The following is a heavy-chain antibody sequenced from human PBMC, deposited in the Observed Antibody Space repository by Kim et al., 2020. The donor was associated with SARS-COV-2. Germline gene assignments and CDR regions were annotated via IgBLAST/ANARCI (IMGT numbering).Heavy chain of an antibody. CDR3: AKVGTSVPGSKHFDF. V-gene: IGHV3-23*01. Sequence: GGSLRLSCAASGFTFSNYEMAWARQAPGRELEWVSPIGRRGVSTSYADSVKGRFTISRDNSKNTLYLQINSLRAEDTAIYYCAKVGTSVPGSKHFDFWGQGAMVTVSS. D-gene: IGHD6-19*01. CDR1: GFTFSNYE. CDR2: IGRRGVST. J-gene: IGHJ3*01.